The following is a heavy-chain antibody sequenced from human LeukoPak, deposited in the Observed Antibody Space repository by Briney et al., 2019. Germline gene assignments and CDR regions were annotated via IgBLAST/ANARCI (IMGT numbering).Heavy chain of an antibody. J-gene: IGHJ4*02. V-gene: IGHV3-11*01. CDR3: GTHAGRTGSDD. CDR2: ISGSGSDI. D-gene: IGHD3/OR15-3a*01. CDR1: GFIFSGYY. Sequence: GGSLRLSCATSGFIFSGYYMSWLRQAPGKGLEWVSYISGSGSDISYADSVKGRFTISRDNAKDSLYLQMNSLRAEDTAVYYCGTHAGRTGSDDWGQGTLVTVSS.